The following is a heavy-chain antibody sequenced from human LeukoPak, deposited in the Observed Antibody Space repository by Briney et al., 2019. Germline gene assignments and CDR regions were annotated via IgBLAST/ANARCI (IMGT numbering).Heavy chain of an antibody. J-gene: IGHJ6*02. D-gene: IGHD3-16*01. V-gene: IGHV3-30-3*01. Sequence: GGSLRLSCAASGFTFSNFAMHWVRQAPGKGLEWVAVIPYDGDNEYYADSVKGQFTISRDNSKDRLYLQMNSLRPEDTAMYYCARVRGGRSWYYYGMDVWGRGTTVTVSS. CDR3: ARVRGGRSWYYYGMDV. CDR1: GFTFSNFA. CDR2: IPYDGDNE.